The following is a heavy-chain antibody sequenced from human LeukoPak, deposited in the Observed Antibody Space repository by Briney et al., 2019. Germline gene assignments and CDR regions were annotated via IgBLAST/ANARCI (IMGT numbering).Heavy chain of an antibody. D-gene: IGHD6-19*01. V-gene: IGHV4-4*07. Sequence: PSETLSLTCTVSGGSISSYYCHWIRQPAGKGLEWIGRIYTSGSTNYSPSLKSRVTMSVDTSKNQFSLKLSSVTAADTAVYYCARAHSWLGYVFDYWGQGTLITVSS. CDR2: IYTSGST. CDR3: ARAHSWLGYVFDY. J-gene: IGHJ4*02. CDR1: GGSISSYY.